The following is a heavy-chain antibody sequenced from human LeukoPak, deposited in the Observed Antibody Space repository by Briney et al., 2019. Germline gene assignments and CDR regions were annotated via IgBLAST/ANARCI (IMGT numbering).Heavy chain of an antibody. CDR3: ARGYSSGWYTRDFDY. Sequence: PSETLSLTCTVSGGSISSGSYYWSWIRQPAGTGLEWIGRIYTSGSTNYNPSLKSRVTISVDTSKNHFSLKLSSVTAADTAVYYCARGYSSGWYTRDFDYWGQGTLVTVSS. CDR1: GGSISSGSYY. V-gene: IGHV4-61*02. CDR2: IYTSGST. J-gene: IGHJ4*02. D-gene: IGHD6-19*01.